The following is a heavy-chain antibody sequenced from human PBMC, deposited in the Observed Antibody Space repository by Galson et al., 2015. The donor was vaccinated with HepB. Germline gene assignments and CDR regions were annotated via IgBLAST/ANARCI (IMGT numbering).Heavy chain of an antibody. CDR3: ARDPDTDMVNFDH. D-gene: IGHD5-18*01. Sequence: SLRLSCAGSGFTFSRYYMGWVRQAPGKGLEWVADIKEDGSLKYYSDSVKGRFTISRDNAKNLLFLQMNSLRAEDTDLYYCARDPDTDMVNFDHWGQGTLVTVSS. J-gene: IGHJ4*02. CDR2: IKEDGSLK. V-gene: IGHV3-7*03. CDR1: GFTFSRYY.